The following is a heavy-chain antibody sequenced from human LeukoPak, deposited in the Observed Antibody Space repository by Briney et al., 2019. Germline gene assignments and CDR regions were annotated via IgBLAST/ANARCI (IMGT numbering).Heavy chain of an antibody. CDR2: INTHTGDP. J-gene: IGHJ4*02. D-gene: IGHD2-15*01. CDR1: GYTFSTYD. CDR3: ARGPGGCSGGSCYHDY. V-gene: IGHV1-18*01. Sequence: GASVTVSLKSSGYTFSTYDFSWVGQAPGQGREWVGWINTHTGDPNYAPNFQGRVTMTTDTSTNTAYMELRSLGSDDTAVYYCARGPGGCSGGSCYHDYWGQGALVTVSS.